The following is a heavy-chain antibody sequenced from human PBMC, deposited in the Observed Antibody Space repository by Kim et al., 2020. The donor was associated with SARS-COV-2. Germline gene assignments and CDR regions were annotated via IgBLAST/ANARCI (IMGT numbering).Heavy chain of an antibody. J-gene: IGHJ4*02. CDR3: AKDYGSYLDY. Sequence: KYYADSGKGRFTISRDNSKNTLYLQMNSLRAEDTAVYYCAKDYGSYLDYWGQGTLVTVSS. D-gene: IGHD6-6*01. CDR2: K. V-gene: IGHV3-30*02.